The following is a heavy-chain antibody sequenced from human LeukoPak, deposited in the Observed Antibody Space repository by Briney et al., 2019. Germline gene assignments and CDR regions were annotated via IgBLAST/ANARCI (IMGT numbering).Heavy chain of an antibody. J-gene: IGHJ6*02. D-gene: IGHD3-10*01. CDR3: ARVRDSGSYYRGMDV. Sequence: GGSLRLSCAASGFTFSTYSMNWVRQAPGKGLEWVSSISSGSSYIYYADSVKGRFTNSRDNAKNSLYLQMNSLRAEDTAVYYCARVRDSGSYYRGMDVWGQGTTVTVSS. V-gene: IGHV3-21*01. CDR2: ISSGSSYI. CDR1: GFTFSTYS.